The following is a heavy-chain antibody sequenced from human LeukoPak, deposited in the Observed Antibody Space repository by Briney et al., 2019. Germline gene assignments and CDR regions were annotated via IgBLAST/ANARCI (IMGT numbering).Heavy chain of an antibody. Sequence: GASVKVSCKASGGTFSSYAISWVRQAPGQGLEWMGRIIPILGIANYAQKFQGRVTITADKSTSTAYMELSSLRSEDTAVYYCARPYSSGWYDYWGQGTLVTVSS. CDR3: ARPYSSGWYDY. D-gene: IGHD6-19*01. CDR1: GGTFSSYA. J-gene: IGHJ4*02. CDR2: IIPILGIA. V-gene: IGHV1-69*04.